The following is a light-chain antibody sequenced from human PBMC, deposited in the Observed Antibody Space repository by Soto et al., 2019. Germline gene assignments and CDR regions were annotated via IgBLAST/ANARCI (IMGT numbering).Light chain of an antibody. Sequence: QSALTQPPSVSGSPGQSVTISCTGTSSDIGYHNRVPWYQQPPGTAPKLMIYEVSTRYSGVPDRFSGSKSGNTASLTISGLQAEDEADYYCSSFASSATLVFGGGTKLTVL. CDR2: EVS. CDR3: SSFASSATLV. V-gene: IGLV2-18*02. J-gene: IGLJ3*02. CDR1: SSDIGYHNR.